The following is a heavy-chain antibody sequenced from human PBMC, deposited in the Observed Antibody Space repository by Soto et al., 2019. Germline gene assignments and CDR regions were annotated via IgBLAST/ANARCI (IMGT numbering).Heavy chain of an antibody. V-gene: IGHV3-33*08. D-gene: IGHD2-2*01. J-gene: IGHJ4*02. CDR1: GFTFSSYG. CDR2: IWRDGTTE. CDR3: SRDRLSTSPNDY. Sequence: GGSLRLSCAASGFTFSSYGMHWVRQAPGKGLEWVAVIWRDGTTEFYADSVKGRFTISRDNSKNTLYLQMNSLRADDTAVYYCSRDRLSTSPNDYWGQGTQVTVSS.